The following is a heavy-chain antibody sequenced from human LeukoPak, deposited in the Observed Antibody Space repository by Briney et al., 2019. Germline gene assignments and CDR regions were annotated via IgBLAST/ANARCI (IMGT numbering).Heavy chain of an antibody. CDR2: IYSGGST. CDR1: GFTVSSNY. D-gene: IGHD2-2*01. CDR3: ARDRRYCSSTSCYFYYYGMDV. V-gene: IGHV3-53*04. Sequence: GGSLRLSCAASGFTVSSNYTSWVRQAPGKGLEWGSVIYSGGSTYYADSVKGRFTISRHNSKNTLYLQMNCLRAEDTAVYYCARDRRYCSSTSCYFYYYGMDVWGQGTTVTVSS. J-gene: IGHJ6*02.